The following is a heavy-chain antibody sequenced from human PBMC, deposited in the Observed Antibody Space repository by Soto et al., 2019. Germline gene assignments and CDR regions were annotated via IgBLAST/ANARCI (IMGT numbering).Heavy chain of an antibody. J-gene: IGHJ6*02. CDR2: ISYDGSNK. D-gene: IGHD2-2*01. V-gene: IGHV3-30-3*01. Sequence: QVQLVESGGGVVQPGRSLRLSCAASGFTFSSYAMHWVRQAPGKGLEWVAVISYDGSNKYYADSVKGRFTISRDNSKNTLYLQMNSLRAEDTAVYYCARELLVPAAMRGGMDVWGQGTTVTVSS. CDR3: ARELLVPAAMRGGMDV. CDR1: GFTFSSYA.